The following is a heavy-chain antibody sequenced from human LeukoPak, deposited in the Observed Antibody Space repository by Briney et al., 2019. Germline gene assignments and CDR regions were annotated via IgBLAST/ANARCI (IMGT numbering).Heavy chain of an antibody. J-gene: IGHJ6*02. V-gene: IGHV1-8*02. D-gene: IGHD2-8*01. CDR2: MNPNSGNT. CDR1: GYTFTGFY. Sequence: ASVNVSCTASGYTFTGFYIDWVRQATGQGLEWMGWMNPNSGNTGYAQKFQGRVTMTRNTSISTAYMELSSLRSEDTAVYYCATINGFDGMDVWGQGTTVTVSS. CDR3: ATINGFDGMDV.